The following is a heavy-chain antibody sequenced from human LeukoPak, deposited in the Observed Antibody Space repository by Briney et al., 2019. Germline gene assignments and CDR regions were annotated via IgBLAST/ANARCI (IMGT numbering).Heavy chain of an antibody. CDR2: ISSNGGST. CDR1: GFTFSSYA. CDR3: ARDTNLGVAYYYGMDV. V-gene: IGHV3-64D*06. D-gene: IGHD3-3*01. Sequence: GGSLRLSCSASGFTFSSYAMHWVRQAPGKGLEYVSAISSNGGSTYYADSVKGRFTISRDNSKNTLYLQMSSLRAEDTAVYYCARDTNLGVAYYYGMDVWGQGTTVTVSS. J-gene: IGHJ6*02.